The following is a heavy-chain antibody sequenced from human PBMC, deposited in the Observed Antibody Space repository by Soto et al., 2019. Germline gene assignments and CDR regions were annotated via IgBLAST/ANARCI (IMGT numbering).Heavy chain of an antibody. CDR1: GFTFSSYG. V-gene: IGHV3-33*01. CDR3: ARDGSSSWTFSFDY. J-gene: IGHJ4*02. CDR2: IWYDGSNK. Sequence: GGSLRLSCAASGFTFSSYGMHWVRQAPGKGLEWVAVIWYDGSNKYYADSVKGRFTISRDNSKNTLYLQMNSLRAEDTAVYYCARDGSSSWTFSFDYWGQGTLVTVSS. D-gene: IGHD6-13*01.